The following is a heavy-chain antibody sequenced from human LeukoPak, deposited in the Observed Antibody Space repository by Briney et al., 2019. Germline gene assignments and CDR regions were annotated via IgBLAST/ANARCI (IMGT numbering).Heavy chain of an antibody. D-gene: IGHD6-19*01. CDR3: ARDSSGFSGGAIDY. J-gene: IGHJ4*02. V-gene: IGHV4-59*01. CDR2: IYYSGST. CDR1: GGSISSYY. Sequence: SETLSLTCTVSGGSISSYYWSWIRQPPGKGLEWIGYIYYSGSTNYNPSLKSRVTISVDTSKNQFSLKLSSVTAADTAVYYCARDSSGFSGGAIDYWGQGTLVTVSS.